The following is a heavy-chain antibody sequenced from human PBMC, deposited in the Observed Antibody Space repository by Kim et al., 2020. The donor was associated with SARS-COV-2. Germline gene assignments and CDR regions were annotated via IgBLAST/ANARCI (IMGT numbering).Heavy chain of an antibody. CDR2: IGTAGDP. Sequence: GGSLRLSCAASGFTFSSYDMHWVRQATGKGLEWVSAIGTAGDPYYPGSVKGRFTISRENAKNSLYLQMNSLRAGDTAVYYCARAKGQQWLPTREWYYYYGMDVWGQGTTVTVSS. D-gene: IGHD6-19*01. CDR1: GFTFSSYD. J-gene: IGHJ6*02. V-gene: IGHV3-13*05. CDR3: ARAKGQQWLPTREWYYYYGMDV.